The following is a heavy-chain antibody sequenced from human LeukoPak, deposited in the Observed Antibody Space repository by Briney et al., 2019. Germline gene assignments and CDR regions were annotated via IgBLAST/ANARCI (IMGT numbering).Heavy chain of an antibody. CDR1: GGSISSYY. CDR3: ARVEERLFDGAFDI. CDR2: IYTSGGT. V-gene: IGHV4-4*07. D-gene: IGHD3-22*01. J-gene: IGHJ3*02. Sequence: SETLSLTCTVSGGSISSYYWSWIRQPAGKGLEWIGRIYTSGGTNYNPSLKSRVTMSVDTSKNQFSLKLSSVTAADTAVYYCARVEERLFDGAFDIWGQGTMVTVSS.